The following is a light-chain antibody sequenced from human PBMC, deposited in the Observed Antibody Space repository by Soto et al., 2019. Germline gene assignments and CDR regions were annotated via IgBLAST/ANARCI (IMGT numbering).Light chain of an antibody. CDR2: DAS. V-gene: IGKV1-33*01. Sequence: DIQMTQSPSSLSASVGDRVTITCQASQDISNYLNWYQQKPGKAPKLLIDDASNLETGVPSRFSGSVSGTDFTFTISSLQPEDIATYYCQQYDNLPPYTFGQGTKLEIK. CDR3: QQYDNLPPYT. J-gene: IGKJ2*01. CDR1: QDISNY.